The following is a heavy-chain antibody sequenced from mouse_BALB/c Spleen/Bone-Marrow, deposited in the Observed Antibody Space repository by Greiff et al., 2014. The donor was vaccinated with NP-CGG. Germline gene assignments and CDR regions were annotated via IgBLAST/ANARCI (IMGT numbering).Heavy chain of an antibody. V-gene: IGHV1-54*01. D-gene: IGHD4-1*01. CDR1: GYAFTNYL. CDR3: ARCLTGTSAMDY. CDR2: INPGSGGT. J-gene: IGHJ4*01. Sequence: VQLVESGAELVRPGTSVKVSCKASGYAFTNYLIEWVKQRPAQGLEWIGVINPGSGGTNYNEKFKAKATLTADKSSSTAYMRLSSLTSDDSAVYFCARCLTGTSAMDYWGQGTSVTVSS.